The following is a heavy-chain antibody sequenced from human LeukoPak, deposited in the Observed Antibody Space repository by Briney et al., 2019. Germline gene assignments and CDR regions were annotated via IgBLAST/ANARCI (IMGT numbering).Heavy chain of an antibody. V-gene: IGHV3-23*01. CDR3: GRDFVGESGAGGP. Sequence: GGSLRLSCAASGFSFTNYAMSWVRQAPARGPEWVSSLRGDGETFYADSVKRRFTISRANAQNSLYLQMTSLRAEDTAIYCCGRDFVGESGAGGPWGQGTLITVSS. J-gene: IGHJ4*02. CDR1: GFSFTNYA. D-gene: IGHD3-10*01. CDR2: LRGDGET.